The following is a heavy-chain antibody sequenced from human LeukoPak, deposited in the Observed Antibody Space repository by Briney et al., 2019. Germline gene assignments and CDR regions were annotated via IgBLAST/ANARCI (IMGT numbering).Heavy chain of an antibody. CDR1: GYTFTSYG. CDR2: MNPKSGKT. Sequence: ASVTVSCKASGYTFTSYGMNWVGQAPGEGLEWMGWMNPKSGKTEYAQKFQGRVTITRNSSISTAYMELSSLTSDHTAVYYCARGRYYDIFTGWTVYYYRIDVSGQGATVTVSS. D-gene: IGHD3-9*01. J-gene: IGHJ6*02. V-gene: IGHV1-8*01. CDR3: ARGRYYDIFTGWTVYYYRIDV.